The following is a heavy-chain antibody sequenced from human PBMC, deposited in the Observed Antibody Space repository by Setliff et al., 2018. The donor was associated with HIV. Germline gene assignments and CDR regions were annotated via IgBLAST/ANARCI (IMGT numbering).Heavy chain of an antibody. CDR1: GFSFSSYT. CDR2: IYSGGNT. D-gene: IGHD3-10*01. CDR3: ARAASRYGSGSFYFDY. V-gene: IGHV3-66*01. J-gene: IGHJ4*02. Sequence: LRLSCEASGFSFSSYTMNWVRQAPGKGLEWVSVIYSGGNTYYADSVKGRFTISRDNSKNTLYLQMNSLRAEDTAVYYCARAASRYGSGSFYFDYWGQGTLVTVSS.